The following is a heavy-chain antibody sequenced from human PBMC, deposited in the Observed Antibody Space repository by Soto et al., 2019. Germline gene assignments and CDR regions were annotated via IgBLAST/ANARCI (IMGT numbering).Heavy chain of an antibody. Sequence: GGSLRLSCAASGFTFSSYAMHWVRQAPGKGLEWVAVISYDGSNKYYADSVKGRFTISRDNSKNTLYLQMNSLRAEDTAVYYCARDFSGTTQAYTWFDPWGQGTLVTVSS. D-gene: IGHD1-7*01. CDR3: ARDFSGTTQAYTWFDP. CDR2: ISYDGSNK. J-gene: IGHJ5*02. CDR1: GFTFSSYA. V-gene: IGHV3-30-3*01.